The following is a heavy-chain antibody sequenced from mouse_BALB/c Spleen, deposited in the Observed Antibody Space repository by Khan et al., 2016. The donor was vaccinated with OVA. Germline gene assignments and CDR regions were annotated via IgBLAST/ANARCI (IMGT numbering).Heavy chain of an antibody. J-gene: IGHJ3*01. CDR3: ARNYYSGEGLDY. V-gene: IGHV2-2*02. CDR2: FWRGGST. Sequence: QVQLQRLGPGRGQPSQSRSITSTVLAISLTNYGVHGVRQAPGKGLEGLGAFWRGGSTDYNAAFISRLNISKHNSKSQDFFSMTSLQANDTAIYYCARNYYSGEGLDYWGQGTLLTVSA. CDR1: AISLTNYG. D-gene: IGHD1-1*01.